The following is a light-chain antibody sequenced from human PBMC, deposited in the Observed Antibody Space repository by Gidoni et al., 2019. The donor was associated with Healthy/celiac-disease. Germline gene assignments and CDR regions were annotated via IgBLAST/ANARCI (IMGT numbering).Light chain of an antibody. CDR1: NIGSKG. J-gene: IGLJ3*02. V-gene: IGLV3-21*02. CDR3: QVWDSSSDHPV. Sequence: SYALTQPPSGSVAPGQTARITWGGNNIGSKGVHWYHQKPGQAPLLVVYDDSDRPSGIPARFSGSNSGNTATLTISRVEAGDEADYYCQVWDSSSDHPVFGGGTKLTVL. CDR2: DDS.